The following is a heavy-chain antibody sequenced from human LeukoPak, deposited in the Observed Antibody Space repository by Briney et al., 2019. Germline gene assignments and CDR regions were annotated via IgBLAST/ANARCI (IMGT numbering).Heavy chain of an antibody. Sequence: PEGSLRLSCAASGFTFSSYEMNWVRQAPGKGLEWVSYISSSGSTIYYADSVKGRFTISRDNAKNSLYLQMNSLRAEDTAVYYCAKEGSNGDFDYWGQGTLVTVSS. CDR1: GFTFSSYE. CDR3: AKEGSNGDFDY. D-gene: IGHD1-26*01. V-gene: IGHV3-48*03. CDR2: ISSSGSTI. J-gene: IGHJ4*02.